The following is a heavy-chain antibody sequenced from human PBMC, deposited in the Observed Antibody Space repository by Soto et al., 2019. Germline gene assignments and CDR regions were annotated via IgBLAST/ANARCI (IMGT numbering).Heavy chain of an antibody. D-gene: IGHD1-26*01. V-gene: IGHV3-7*03. Sequence: EVQLVESGGGLVQPGGSLRLSCAASGFTFSSYWMSWVRQAPGKGLEWVANIKQDGSEKYYVDSVKGRFTISRDNAKNSLYLQMNSLRAEDTAVYYCARGLILLRRTLYYYYYGMDVWGQGTTVTVSS. J-gene: IGHJ6*02. CDR3: ARGLILLRRTLYYYYYGMDV. CDR2: IKQDGSEK. CDR1: GFTFSSYW.